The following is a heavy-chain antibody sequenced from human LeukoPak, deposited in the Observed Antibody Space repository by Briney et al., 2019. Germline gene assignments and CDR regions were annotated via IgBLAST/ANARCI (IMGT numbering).Heavy chain of an antibody. Sequence: SETLSLTCAVYGGSFSGYYWSWIRQPPGKGLEWIGEINHSGSTNYNPSLKSRVTISVDTSKNQFSLKLSSVTAADTAVYYCARRGRYCSSTSCYSPLNYYYYYYMDVWGKGTTVTISS. CDR2: INHSGST. J-gene: IGHJ6*03. D-gene: IGHD2-2*01. V-gene: IGHV4-34*01. CDR3: ARRGRYCSSTSCYSPLNYYYYYYMDV. CDR1: GGSFSGYY.